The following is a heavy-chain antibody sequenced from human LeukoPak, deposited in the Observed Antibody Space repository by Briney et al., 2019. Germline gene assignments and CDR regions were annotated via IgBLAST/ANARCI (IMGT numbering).Heavy chain of an antibody. CDR2: INSDGSST. Sequence: GGSLRLSCAASGFTFSSYWMHWVRQAPVKGLVWVSRINSDGSSTSYADSVKGRFTISRDNSKNTLYLQMNSLRAEDTAVYYCAKALTYYYDSSGQRGAFDIWGQGTMVTVSS. CDR1: GFTFSSYW. J-gene: IGHJ3*02. V-gene: IGHV3-74*01. D-gene: IGHD3-22*01. CDR3: AKALTYYYDSSGQRGAFDI.